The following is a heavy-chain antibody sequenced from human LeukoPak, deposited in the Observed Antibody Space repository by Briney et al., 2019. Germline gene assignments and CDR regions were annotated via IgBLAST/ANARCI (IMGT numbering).Heavy chain of an antibody. Sequence: EPSDCLSLTCTVSGGSVSSSSYYWGWIRQPPGKGLEWIGTIYYSGTTYYNPSLKSRVTISVDTSKNQFSLKLSSVTAADTAVYYCARTSGISASLPLDYWGQGTLVTVSS. D-gene: IGHD2-15*01. CDR2: IYYSGTT. J-gene: IGHJ4*02. CDR3: ARTSGISASLPLDY. CDR1: GGSVSSSSYY. V-gene: IGHV4-39*01.